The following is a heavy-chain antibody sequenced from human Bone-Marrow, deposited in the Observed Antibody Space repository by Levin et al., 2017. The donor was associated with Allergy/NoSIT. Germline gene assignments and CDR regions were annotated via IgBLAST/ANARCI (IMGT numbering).Heavy chain of an antibody. V-gene: IGHV7-4-1*02. Sequence: ASVKVSCKAFRYTFNNYALNWVRQLPGEGLEWMGWINTNTGKPTYAQGFTGRFVFYLDASVSTTYLEISSLEPEDTALYFCARNGPLPNTEDAFDIWGQGTAVTVS. J-gene: IGHJ3*02. D-gene: IGHD2-8*01. CDR1: RYTFNNYA. CDR2: INTNTGKP. CDR3: ARNGPLPNTEDAFDI.